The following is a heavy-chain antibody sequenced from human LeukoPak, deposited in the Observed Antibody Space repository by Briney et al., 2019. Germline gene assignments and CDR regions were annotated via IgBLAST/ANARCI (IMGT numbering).Heavy chain of an antibody. J-gene: IGHJ4*02. V-gene: IGHV4-61*02. Sequence: PSETLSLTCTVSGGSISSGSYYWSWIRQPAGKGLEWIGRIYTSGSTYYNPSLKGRVTISVDTSMNQFSLKLSSVTAADTAVYYCTRQYSVSSTDYWGQGTLVTVSS. D-gene: IGHD6-6*01. CDR1: GGSISSGSYY. CDR2: IYTSGST. CDR3: TRQYSVSSTDY.